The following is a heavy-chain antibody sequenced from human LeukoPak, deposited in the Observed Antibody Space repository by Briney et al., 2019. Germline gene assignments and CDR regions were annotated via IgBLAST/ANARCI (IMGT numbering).Heavy chain of an antibody. CDR3: ARGPDSSGYYTLGY. D-gene: IGHD3-22*01. V-gene: IGHV4-59*01. Sequence: PSETLSLTCTVSGGSISSYYWSWIRQPPGKGLEWIGYIYYSGSTKYNPSLKSRVTISVDTSKNQFSLKLSSVTAADTAVYYCARGPDSSGYYTLGYWGQGTLVTVSS. CDR1: GGSISSYY. J-gene: IGHJ4*02. CDR2: IYYSGST.